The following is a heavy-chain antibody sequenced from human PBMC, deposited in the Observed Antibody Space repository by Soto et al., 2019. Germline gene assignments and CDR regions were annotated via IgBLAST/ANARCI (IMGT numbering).Heavy chain of an antibody. J-gene: IGHJ5*02. CDR3: VRGGHGSGSYLGSS. D-gene: IGHD3-10*01. CDR1: GFTFTTYW. Sequence: LRLSCVASGFTFTTYWMSWVRQAPGKGLQWVANIRQDGGAQYYVDSVKGRFTISRDNAKNSVYLQMDSLRVEDTAVYYCVRGGHGSGSYLGSSWGQGILVTVSS. CDR2: IRQDGGAQ. V-gene: IGHV3-7*03.